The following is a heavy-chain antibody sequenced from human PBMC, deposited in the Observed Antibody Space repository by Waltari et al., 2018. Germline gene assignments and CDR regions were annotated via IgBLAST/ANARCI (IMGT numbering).Heavy chain of an antibody. CDR2: ISADNGNT. D-gene: IGHD5-12*01. CDR1: GYTFTSYG. Sequence: QVQLVQSGAEVKKPGASVTVSCKASGYTFTSYGISWVRQAPGQGLEWMGWISADNGNTNYDQKLQGRVTMTTDTSTSTAYMELRSLRSDDTAVYYWARDLTMATTFCPHYWGQGTLVTVSS. V-gene: IGHV1-18*01. J-gene: IGHJ4*02. CDR3: ARDLTMATTFCPHY.